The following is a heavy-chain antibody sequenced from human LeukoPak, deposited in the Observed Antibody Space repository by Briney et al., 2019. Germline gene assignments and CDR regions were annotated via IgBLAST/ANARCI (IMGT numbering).Heavy chain of an antibody. CDR1: GGSISSYY. V-gene: IGHV4-59*12. CDR2: IYYSGST. D-gene: IGHD2-2*01. Sequence: SETLSLTCTVSGGSISSYYWSWIRQPPGKGLEWIGYIYYSGSTNYNPSLKSRVTISIDTSKNQFSLKLSSLTAADTAVYYCARGGSTSTLFDYWGQGTLVTVSS. J-gene: IGHJ4*02. CDR3: ARGGSTSTLFDY.